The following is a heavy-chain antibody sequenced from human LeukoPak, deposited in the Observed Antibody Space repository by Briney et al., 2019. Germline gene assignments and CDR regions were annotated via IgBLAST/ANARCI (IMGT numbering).Heavy chain of an antibody. D-gene: IGHD3-10*01. CDR1: GYTSNSYS. CDR2: ISLHTGSS. Sequence: ASVKVSCKASGYTSNSYSISWVRQAPGQGLEWMGWISLHTGSSSYAQNLQGRLTMTTDTSTSTAYMELRGLRSDDTAVYYCARDIGVVRGIIMAYWGQGTLVTVSS. J-gene: IGHJ4*02. CDR3: ARDIGVVRGIIMAY. V-gene: IGHV1-18*01.